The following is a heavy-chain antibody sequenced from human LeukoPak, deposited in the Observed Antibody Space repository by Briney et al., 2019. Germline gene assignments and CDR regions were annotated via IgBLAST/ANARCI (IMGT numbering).Heavy chain of an antibody. D-gene: IGHD2-2*01. CDR2: IYYTGST. CDR1: GGSIRGGTYS. CDR3: ARDRKYDWYFDL. Sequence: SETLSLTCSVSGGSIRGGTYSWGWIRQPPGKGLEWIGTIYYTGSTYYNRALKSRVTISVDTSKNQFSLKLNSVTAADTAVYYCARDRKYDWYFDLWGRGTLVTVSS. J-gene: IGHJ2*01. V-gene: IGHV4-39*07.